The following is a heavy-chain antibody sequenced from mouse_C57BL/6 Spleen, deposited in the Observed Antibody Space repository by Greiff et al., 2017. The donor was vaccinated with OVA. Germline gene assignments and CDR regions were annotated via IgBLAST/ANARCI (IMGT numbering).Heavy chain of an antibody. J-gene: IGHJ2*01. D-gene: IGHD4-1*01. CDR2: IDPSDSYT. CDR3: ARRVGRGLYFDY. CDR1: GYTFTSYW. Sequence: VQLQQPGAELVKPGASVKLSCKASGYTFTSYWMQWVKQRPGQGLEWIGEIDPSDSYTNYNQKFKGKATLTVDTSSSTAYMQLSSLTSEDSAVYYCARRVGRGLYFDYWGQGTTLTVSS. V-gene: IGHV1-50*01.